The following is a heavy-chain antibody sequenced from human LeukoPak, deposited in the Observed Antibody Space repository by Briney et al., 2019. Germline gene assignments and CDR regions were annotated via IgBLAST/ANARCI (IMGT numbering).Heavy chain of an antibody. V-gene: IGHV3-53*01. D-gene: IGHD3-22*01. Sequence: GGSLRLSCAASGFTVSSNYMSWVRQAPGKGLEWVSVIYSGGSTYYADSVKGRFTISRDNSMNTLYLQMNSLRAEDTAVYYCARDWGYYDSSGYNYYYYGMDVWGQGTTVTVSS. J-gene: IGHJ6*02. CDR3: ARDWGYYDSSGYNYYYYGMDV. CDR1: GFTVSSNY. CDR2: IYSGGST.